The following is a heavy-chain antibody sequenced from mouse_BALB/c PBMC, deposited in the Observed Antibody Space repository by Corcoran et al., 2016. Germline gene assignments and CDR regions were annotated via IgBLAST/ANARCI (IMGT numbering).Heavy chain of an antibody. CDR1: GYSITSGYY. V-gene: IGHV3-6*02. D-gene: IGHD1-1*01. Sequence: DVQLQESGPGLVKPSQSLSLTCSVTGYSITSGYYWNWIRQFPGNKLEWMGYISYDGSNNYNPSLKNRISITRDTSKNQFFLKLKSVTTEDTATYDCARDYGSRSWFAYWCQGTLVTVSA. J-gene: IGHJ3*01. CDR2: ISYDGSN. CDR3: ARDYGSRSWFAY.